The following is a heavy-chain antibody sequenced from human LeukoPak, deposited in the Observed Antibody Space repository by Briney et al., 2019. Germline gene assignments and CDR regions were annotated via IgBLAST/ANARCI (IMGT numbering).Heavy chain of an antibody. CDR3: AREHNYYDSSGYYY. CDR2: IYYSGST. J-gene: IGHJ4*02. V-gene: IGHV4-30-4*01. CDR1: GGSISSGDYY. D-gene: IGHD3-22*01. Sequence: SETLSLTCTVSGGSISSGDYYWSWIRQPPGKGLEWIGYIYYSGSTYYNPSLKSRVTISVDTSKNRFSLKLSSVTAADTAVYYCAREHNYYDSSGYYYWGQGTLVTVSS.